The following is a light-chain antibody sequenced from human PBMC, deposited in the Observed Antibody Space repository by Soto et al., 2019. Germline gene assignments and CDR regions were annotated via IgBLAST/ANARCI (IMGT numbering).Light chain of an antibody. CDR2: EVT. J-gene: IGLJ1*01. CDR3: SSYTTSSTRV. Sequence: QSALTQPASVSGSPGQLIAISSSGSSSDLGIYNYVSWYQQHPGKVPKLIIFEVTNRPSGVSNRFSGSKSGNTASLTISGLQAEDEADYYCSSYTTSSTRVFGTGTKVPVL. CDR1: SSDLGIYNY. V-gene: IGLV2-14*01.